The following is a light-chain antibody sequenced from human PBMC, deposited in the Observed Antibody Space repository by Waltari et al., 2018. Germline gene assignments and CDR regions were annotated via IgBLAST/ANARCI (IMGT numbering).Light chain of an antibody. Sequence: QSALTQPASLSGSPGQSITISCTVTACYVAFFNSVSWYQQHPGKAPKVIIYDVSERPSGVSNRFSGSKSGNTAYLTISGLQAEDEADYYCNSYTGSSSWVFGGGTKLTV. J-gene: IGLJ3*02. V-gene: IGLV2-14*03. CDR2: DVS. CDR3: NSYTGSSSWV. CDR1: ACYVAFFNS.